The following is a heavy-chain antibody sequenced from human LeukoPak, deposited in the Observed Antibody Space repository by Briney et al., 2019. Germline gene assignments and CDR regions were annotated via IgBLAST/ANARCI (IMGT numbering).Heavy chain of an antibody. CDR1: GFTFRSYA. Sequence: PGGSLRLSCAASGFTFRSYAMSWVRQAPGKGLEWVAVISYDGSNKYYADSVKGRFTISRDNSKNTLYLQMNSLRAEDTAVYYCAKENRPVYYCGSGSYWYYGMDVWGKGTTVTVSS. D-gene: IGHD3-10*01. V-gene: IGHV3-30*18. J-gene: IGHJ6*04. CDR3: AKENRPVYYCGSGSYWYYGMDV. CDR2: ISYDGSNK.